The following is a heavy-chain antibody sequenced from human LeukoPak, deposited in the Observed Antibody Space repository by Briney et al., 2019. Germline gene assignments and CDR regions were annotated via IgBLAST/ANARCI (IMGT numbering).Heavy chain of an antibody. J-gene: IGHJ4*02. V-gene: IGHV4-30-4*08. CDR3: ARGRDFWSGYQYYFDY. Sequence: PSETLSLTCTVSGGSISSGDYYWSWIRQPPGKGLEWIGYIYYSGSTYYNPSLKSRVTISVDTSKNQFSLKLSSVTAADTAVYYCARGRDFWSGYQYYFDYWGQGTLVTVSS. CDR1: GGSISSGDYY. CDR2: IYYSGST. D-gene: IGHD3-3*01.